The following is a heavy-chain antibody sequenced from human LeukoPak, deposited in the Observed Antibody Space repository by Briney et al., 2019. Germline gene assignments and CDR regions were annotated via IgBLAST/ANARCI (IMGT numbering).Heavy chain of an antibody. V-gene: IGHV3-23*01. D-gene: IGHD4-23*01. J-gene: IGHJ4*02. CDR2: ISGSGGST. CDR3: AKHVRWPRGTGFDY. CDR1: GFTFSNYG. Sequence: GGSLRLSCADSGFTFSNYGMSWVRQAPGKGLEWVSAISGSGGSTYYADSVKGRFTISRDNSKNTLYLQMNSLRAEDTAVYYCAKHVRWPRGTGFDYWGQGTLVTVSA.